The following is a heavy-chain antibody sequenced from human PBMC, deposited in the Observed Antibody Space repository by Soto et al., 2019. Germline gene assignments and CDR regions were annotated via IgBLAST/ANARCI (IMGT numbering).Heavy chain of an antibody. D-gene: IGHD1-1*01. CDR1: GYTFTGYY. Sequence: ASVKVSCKASGYTFTGYYMHWVRQAPGQGLEWMGWINPNSGGTNYAQKFQGWVTMTRDTSISTAYMELSRLRSDDTAVDDCARVPGGSTGTTAGAFDIWGQGTMVTVSS. V-gene: IGHV1-2*04. J-gene: IGHJ3*02. CDR2: INPNSGGT. CDR3: ARVPGGSTGTTAGAFDI.